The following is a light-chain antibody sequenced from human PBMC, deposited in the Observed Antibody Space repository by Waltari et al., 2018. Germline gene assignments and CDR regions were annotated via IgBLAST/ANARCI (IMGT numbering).Light chain of an antibody. CDR2: KDT. Sequence: SYELTQPPSVSVSPGQTARITCSGDALTKQYASWYQQKPGQAPVMVMFKDTERPPGIPERFSGSSSGTTVTLTIGGVQAEDEADYYGQSAERSGTYMVFGGGTKVTVL. CDR1: ALTKQY. CDR3: QSAERSGTYMV. J-gene: IGLJ2*01. V-gene: IGLV3-25*03.